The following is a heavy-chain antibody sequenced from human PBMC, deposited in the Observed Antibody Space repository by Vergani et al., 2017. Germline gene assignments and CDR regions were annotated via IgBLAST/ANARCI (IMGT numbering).Heavy chain of an antibody. CDR2: ISGHGDRT. J-gene: IGHJ4*02. CDR3: ARKERSNSSPFVGD. CDR1: GFTFSDSW. Sequence: EVQLVESGGGLVPPGRSLTLSCAASGFTFSDSWMTWVRQAPGKGLEGVSAISGHGDRTYYADSVKGRFTISRDNSKNTVYLQMNSLKAEDRATYDCARKERSNSSPFVGDWGQGTLVTV. D-gene: IGHD2/OR15-2a*01. V-gene: IGHV3-23*04.